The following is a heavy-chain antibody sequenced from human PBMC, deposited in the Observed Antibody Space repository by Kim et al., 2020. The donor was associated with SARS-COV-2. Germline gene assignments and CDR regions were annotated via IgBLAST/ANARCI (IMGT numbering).Heavy chain of an antibody. CDR3: ARDFYGEDAFDI. CDR2: TRNKANSYTT. J-gene: IGHJ3*02. Sequence: GGSLRLSCAASGFTFSDHYMDWVRQAPGKGLEWVGRTRNKANSYTTEYAASVKGRFTISRDDSKNSLYLQMNSLKTEDTAVYYCARDFYGEDAFDIWGQGTMVTVSS. V-gene: IGHV3-72*01. D-gene: IGHD4-17*01. CDR1: GFTFSDHY.